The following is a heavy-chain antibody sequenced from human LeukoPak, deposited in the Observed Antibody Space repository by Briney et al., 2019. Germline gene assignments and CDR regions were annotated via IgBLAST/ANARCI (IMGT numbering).Heavy chain of an antibody. D-gene: IGHD3-22*01. CDR2: ISGGST. CDR1: GFTVSSNE. V-gene: IGHV3-38-3*01. CDR3: AKDPTMIVVVIGYFDY. J-gene: IGHJ4*02. Sequence: GGSLRLSCAASGFTVSSNEMSWVRQAPGKGLEWVSSISGGSTYYADSVKGRFTISRDNSKNTLYLQMNSLRAEDTAVYYCAKDPTMIVVVIGYFDYWGQGTLVTVSS.